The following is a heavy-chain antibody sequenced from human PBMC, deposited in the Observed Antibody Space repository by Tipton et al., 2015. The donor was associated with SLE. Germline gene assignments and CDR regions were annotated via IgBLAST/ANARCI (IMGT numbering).Heavy chain of an antibody. CDR1: GFTFSTYD. D-gene: IGHD3-3*01. V-gene: IGHV3-23*01. J-gene: IGHJ4*02. CDR3: AKETLEWLSYFDY. Sequence: SLRLSCAASGFTFSTYDMSWVRQAPGKGLERVSSVSGSGGSTNYADSVKGRFTISRDNSKNTLYLQMNSLRAEDTAVYYCAKETLEWLSYFDYWGQGTLVTVSS. CDR2: VSGSGGST.